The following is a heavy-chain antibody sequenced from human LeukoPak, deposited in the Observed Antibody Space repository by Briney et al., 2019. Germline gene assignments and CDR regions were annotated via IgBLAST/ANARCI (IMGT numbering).Heavy chain of an antibody. CDR1: GFTFSSYG. Sequence: GGSLKLSCSAPGFTFSSYGMSWVRQAPGKGLEWVSGIRSSGDSTYYADSVNGRFTISRDNAKNSLYLQMNSLRAEDTAVYYCARATTDAFDIWGQGTMVTVSS. J-gene: IGHJ3*02. V-gene: IGHV3-23*01. CDR2: IRSSGDST. D-gene: IGHD1-14*01. CDR3: ARATTDAFDI.